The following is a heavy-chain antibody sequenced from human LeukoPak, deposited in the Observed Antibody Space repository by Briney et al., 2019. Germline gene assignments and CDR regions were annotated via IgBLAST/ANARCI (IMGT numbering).Heavy chain of an antibody. CDR1: GGSISSGSYY. V-gene: IGHV4-61*02. CDR2: IYTSGST. D-gene: IGHD2-2*02. Sequence: KPSETLSLTCTVSGGSISSGSYYWSWIRQPAGKGLEWIGRIYTSGSTNYNPSLKSRVTISVDTSKNQFSLKLSSVTAADTAVYYCARGSEYCSSTSCYTRGDYYYYMDVWGKGTTVTVSS. J-gene: IGHJ6*03. CDR3: ARGSEYCSSTSCYTRGDYYYYMDV.